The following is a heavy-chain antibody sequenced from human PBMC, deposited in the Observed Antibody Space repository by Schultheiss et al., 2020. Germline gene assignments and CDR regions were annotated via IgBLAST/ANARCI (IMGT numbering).Heavy chain of an antibody. V-gene: IGHV4-61*01. CDR3: ARVPYGSGMFDY. J-gene: IGHJ4*02. CDR2: IYYSGST. D-gene: IGHD3-10*01. CDR1: GGSVSSGSYY. Sequence: SETLSLTCTVSGGSVSSGSYYWSWIRQPPGKGLEWIGYIYYSGSTYYNPSLKSRVTISVDRSTNQFSLKLSSVTAADTAVYYCARVPYGSGMFDYWGRGTLVTVSS.